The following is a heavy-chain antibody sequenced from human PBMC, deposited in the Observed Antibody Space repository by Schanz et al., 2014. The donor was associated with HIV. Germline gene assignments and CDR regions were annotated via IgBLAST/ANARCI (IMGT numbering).Heavy chain of an antibody. V-gene: IGHV4-31*03. D-gene: IGHD6-13*01. J-gene: IGHJ5*02. Sequence: QVPLQESGPGLVKPSQTLSLTCSVSGGSISSTGYFWSWIRQHPGKGLEWIGYIYYSGNTYYNPSLKSRVTMSVDTSKTQFSLKLSSVTAADTAVYFCARETAEYSRTPVSWFDPWGQGALVTVSS. CDR3: ARETAEYSRTPVSWFDP. CDR2: IYYSGNT. CDR1: GGSISSTGYF.